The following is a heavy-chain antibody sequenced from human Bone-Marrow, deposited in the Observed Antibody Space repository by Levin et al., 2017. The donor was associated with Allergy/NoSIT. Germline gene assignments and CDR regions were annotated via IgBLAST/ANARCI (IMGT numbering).Heavy chain of an antibody. D-gene: IGHD6-19*01. Sequence: GGSLRLSCAASGFTFSNAWMNWVRQAPGKGLEWVGRIKSKTDGGTTDYAAPVKGRFTISRDDSKNTLYLQMNSLKTEDTAVYYCTTRTVAYKTFVDYWGQGTLVTVSS. V-gene: IGHV3-15*07. CDR1: GFTFSNAW. CDR2: IKSKTDGGTT. CDR3: TTRTVAYKTFVDY. J-gene: IGHJ4*02.